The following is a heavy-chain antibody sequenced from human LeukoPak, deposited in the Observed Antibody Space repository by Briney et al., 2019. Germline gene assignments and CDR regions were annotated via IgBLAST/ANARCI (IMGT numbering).Heavy chain of an antibody. CDR3: ARVSHYCDSSGYYFSY. D-gene: IGHD3-22*01. V-gene: IGHV3-30-3*01. CDR2: ISYDGSNE. Sequence: PGRSLRLSSAASAFTFTFYTMYCVRQAPGKGLEWVAVISYDGSNEYYADSVKGRFTISRDNSKNTLYLQMNSLTVEHTAVYYCARVSHYCDSSGYYFSYWGQGTLVTVSS. CDR1: AFTFTFYT. J-gene: IGHJ4*02.